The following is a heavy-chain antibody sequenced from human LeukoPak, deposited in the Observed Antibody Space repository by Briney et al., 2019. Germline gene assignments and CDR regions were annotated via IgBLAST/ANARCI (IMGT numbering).Heavy chain of an antibody. CDR3: ARDGGYYTTGYYMDV. CDR1: GFTFSRYG. CDR2: IRDDGSTR. D-gene: IGHD3-3*01. J-gene: IGHJ6*03. Sequence: GGSLRLSCAASGFTFSRYGLHWVRQAPGKGLEWMAFIRDDGSTRYYADSVKGRFTVSRDNSKNTLYLQMDSLRTEDTAVYYCARDGGYYTTGYYMDVWGKGTTVTVSS. V-gene: IGHV3-30*02.